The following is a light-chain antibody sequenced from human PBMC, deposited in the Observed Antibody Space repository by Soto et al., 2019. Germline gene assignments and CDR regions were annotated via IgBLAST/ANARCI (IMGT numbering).Light chain of an antibody. CDR2: GAS. J-gene: IGKJ2*01. CDR1: QSVTSSN. V-gene: IGKV3-20*01. Sequence: IVLTQSPGTLSLSPGETASLSCRASQSVTSSNLAWYQQRPGQAPRLLIYGASNRATGIAEKFSGSGSGADFRLTISRLEPEDFAVYYCQHYGASQYTFGQGTRLEI. CDR3: QHYGASQYT.